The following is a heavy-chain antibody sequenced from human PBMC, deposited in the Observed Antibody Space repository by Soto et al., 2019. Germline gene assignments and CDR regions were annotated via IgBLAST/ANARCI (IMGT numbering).Heavy chain of an antibody. V-gene: IGHV3-33*08. CDR2: FWANGINK. CDR1: GFPLRNYG. Sequence: PGGFLRLSCTTSGFPLRNYGIHWIRQAPGKGLEWVAVFWANGINKNYADSVKGRFTVSRDNSKNTLNLQLDSLRGEDTAVYYCARDQLDYWGQGALVTVS. D-gene: IGHD1-1*01. CDR3: ARDQLDY. J-gene: IGHJ4*02.